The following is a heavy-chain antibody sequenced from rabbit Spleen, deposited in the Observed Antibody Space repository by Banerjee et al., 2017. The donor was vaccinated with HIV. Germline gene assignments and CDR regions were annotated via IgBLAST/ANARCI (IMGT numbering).Heavy chain of an antibody. CDR1: GFSFSSSYY. CDR3: ARGSATMTMVITGFYFNL. V-gene: IGHV1S40*01. J-gene: IGHJ4*01. D-gene: IGHD2-1*01. Sequence: QSLEESGGGLVQPEGSLTLTCTASGFSFSSSYYMCWVRQAPGKGLESIACIYGGVIDSTYYATWAKGRFTISKTSSTTVTLQMTSLTAADTATYFCARGSATMTMVITGFYFNLWGQGTLVTVS. CDR2: IYGGVIDST.